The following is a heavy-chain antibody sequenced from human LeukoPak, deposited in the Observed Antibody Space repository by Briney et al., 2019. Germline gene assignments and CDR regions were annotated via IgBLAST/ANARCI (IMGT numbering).Heavy chain of an antibody. Sequence: GGSLRLSCAASGFTFGNYAMTWVRQAPGKGLGSVSAISGSGGSTYYADSVEGRFTISRDNAKNTLYLQMNSLRAEDTAVYYCAKDTGYSYGPYYFDYWGQGTLVTVSS. CDR3: AKDTGYSYGPYYFDY. CDR2: ISGSGGST. J-gene: IGHJ4*02. V-gene: IGHV3-23*01. CDR1: GFTFGNYA. D-gene: IGHD5-18*01.